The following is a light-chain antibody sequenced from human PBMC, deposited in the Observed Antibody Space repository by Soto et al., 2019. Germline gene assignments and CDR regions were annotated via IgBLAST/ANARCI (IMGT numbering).Light chain of an antibody. CDR2: AND. CDR3: AVWDDNLRGL. Sequence: QSVLTQPPSVSGTPGQRVTISCSGSRSNIGGNAVTWYQQFPGTAPKLLIYANDQRPSGISDRFSGSKSSTSASLAISGIQSEDEADYYCAVWDDNLRGLFGGGTKLTVL. V-gene: IGLV1-44*01. CDR1: RSNIGGNA. J-gene: IGLJ2*01.